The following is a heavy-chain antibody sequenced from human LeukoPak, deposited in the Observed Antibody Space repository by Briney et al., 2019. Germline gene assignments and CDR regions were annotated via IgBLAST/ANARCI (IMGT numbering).Heavy chain of an antibody. V-gene: IGHV4-59*05. Sequence: SETLSLTCTVSGGSISSYYWSWIRQPPGKGLEWIGSIYYSGSTYYNPSLKSRVTISVDTSKNQFSLKLSSVTAADTAVYYCARHPFDPWGQGTLVTVSS. CDR3: ARHPFDP. CDR1: GGSISSYY. CDR2: IYYSGST. J-gene: IGHJ5*02.